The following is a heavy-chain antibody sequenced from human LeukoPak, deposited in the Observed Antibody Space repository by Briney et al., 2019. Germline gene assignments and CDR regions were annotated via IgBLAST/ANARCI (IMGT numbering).Heavy chain of an antibody. CDR3: ARWTRVTSSSLWYFDL. Sequence: GGSLRLSCVASGFTFSSYEMNWVRQAPGEGLEWVSYIHNGGSSTYYADSVKGRFTISRDNGKNSQHLQMNSLRVEDTAVYYCARWTRVTSSSLWYFDLWGRGTLVTVSS. CDR2: IHNGGSST. J-gene: IGHJ2*01. D-gene: IGHD6-6*01. V-gene: IGHV3-48*03. CDR1: GFTFSSYE.